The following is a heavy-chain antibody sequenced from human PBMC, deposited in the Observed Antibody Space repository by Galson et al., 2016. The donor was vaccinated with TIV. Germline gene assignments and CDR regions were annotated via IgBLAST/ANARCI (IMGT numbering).Heavy chain of an antibody. CDR1: GFRFTSYW. Sequence: QSGAEVKKPGESLRISCKCSGFRFTSYWIAWVRQMPGKGFEWLGIIFPNDSDIRYSPYFRGLVTMSADKSTSTAYLQCSSLKASDTAMYYCARMSLLGALDVWGQGTMVIVSS. J-gene: IGHJ3*01. D-gene: IGHD3-16*01. V-gene: IGHV5-51*03. CDR2: IFPNDSDI. CDR3: ARMSLLGALDV.